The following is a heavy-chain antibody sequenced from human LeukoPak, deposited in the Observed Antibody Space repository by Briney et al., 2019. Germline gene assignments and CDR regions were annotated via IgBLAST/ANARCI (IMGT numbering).Heavy chain of an antibody. D-gene: IGHD6-19*01. CDR2: ISSSGSTI. CDR3: ARDPIAVAEFDY. Sequence: GGSLRLSCAASGFTFSDYYMSWIRQAPGKGLEWVSYISSSGSTIYCADSVKGRFTISRDNAKNSLYLQMNSLRAEDTAVYYCARDPIAVAEFDYWGQGTLVTVSS. CDR1: GFTFSDYY. J-gene: IGHJ4*02. V-gene: IGHV3-11*01.